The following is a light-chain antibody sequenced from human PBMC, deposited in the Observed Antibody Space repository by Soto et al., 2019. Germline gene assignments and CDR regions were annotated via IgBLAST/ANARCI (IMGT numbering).Light chain of an antibody. Sequence: DIKMTQSPSTLSASVGDRVTITCRASQSISTWLAWYQQKPGKAPKVLIYRASSLESGVPSRFSGSGSGTEFTLTISSLQPDDFATYYCQQYSTYPWTFGQGTKVDIK. CDR2: RAS. J-gene: IGKJ1*01. V-gene: IGKV1-5*03. CDR3: QQYSTYPWT. CDR1: QSISTW.